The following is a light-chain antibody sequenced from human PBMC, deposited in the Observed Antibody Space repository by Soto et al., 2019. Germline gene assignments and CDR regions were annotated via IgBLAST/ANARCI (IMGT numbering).Light chain of an antibody. CDR1: QSVTSNY. CDR3: QQYGSSATWT. CDR2: AAS. V-gene: IGKV3-20*01. J-gene: IGKJ1*01. Sequence: EVVLTQSPGTVSLSPGERATLSCRASQSVTSNYLAWYQQKPGQTPRLLIYAASSRATGIPDRFSGSGSGTDFTLSISRLEPEEFAVYYCQQYGSSATWTFGQGTKVEI.